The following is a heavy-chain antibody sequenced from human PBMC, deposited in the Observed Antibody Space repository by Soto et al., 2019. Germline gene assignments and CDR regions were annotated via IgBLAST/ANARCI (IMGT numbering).Heavy chain of an antibody. CDR2: ISYDGSNK. CDR3: VKERYGSGSYPYFDY. D-gene: IGHD3-10*01. J-gene: IGHJ4*02. CDR1: GFTFSSYG. Sequence: GGSLRLSCAASGFTFSSYGMHWVRQAPGKGLEWVAVISYDGSNKYYVDSVEGRFIISRDNSKNTLYLHMDSLRAEDTATYYCVKERYGSGSYPYFDYWGQGTPVTVSS. V-gene: IGHV3-30*18.